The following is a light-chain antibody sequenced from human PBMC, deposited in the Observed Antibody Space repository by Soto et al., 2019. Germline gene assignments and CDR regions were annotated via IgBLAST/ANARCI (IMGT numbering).Light chain of an antibody. Sequence: EVVLTQSPGTLSLSPGERATLACRASKSVSNYVAWYQQKSGQPPRLLIYGASSRASGIPDRFSGSGSGTDITLTISRVEPEDFALYYCQQYGSSLTFGLGTKVEIK. J-gene: IGKJ1*01. CDR2: GAS. CDR3: QQYGSSLT. CDR1: KSVSNY. V-gene: IGKV3-20*01.